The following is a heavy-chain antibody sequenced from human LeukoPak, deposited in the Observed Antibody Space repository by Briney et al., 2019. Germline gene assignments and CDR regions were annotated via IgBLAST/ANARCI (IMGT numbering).Heavy chain of an antibody. CDR2: IYYSGST. D-gene: IGHD2-15*01. Sequence: SETLSLTCTVSGGSISSYYWSWLRQPPGKGLEWMGYIYYSGSTNYNPSLKSRVTISVDTSKNQFSLKLTSVTAADTAVYYCARGLSAHDYWGQGTLVTVSS. CDR3: ARGLSAHDY. CDR1: GGSISSYY. J-gene: IGHJ4*02. V-gene: IGHV4-59*01.